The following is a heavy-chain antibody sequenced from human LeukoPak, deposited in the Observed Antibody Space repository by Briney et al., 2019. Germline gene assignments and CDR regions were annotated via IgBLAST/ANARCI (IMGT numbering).Heavy chain of an antibody. CDR3: AKDVSVTPKGFDY. Sequence: PGGSLRLSCAASGFTFSSYGMHWVRQAPGKGLEWVAFIRYDGSNKYYADSVKGRFTISRDNSKNTLYLQMNSLRAEDTAVYYCAKDVSVTPKGFDYWGQGTLVTVSS. V-gene: IGHV3-30*02. J-gene: IGHJ4*02. CDR2: IRYDGSNK. CDR1: GFTFSSYG. D-gene: IGHD4-11*01.